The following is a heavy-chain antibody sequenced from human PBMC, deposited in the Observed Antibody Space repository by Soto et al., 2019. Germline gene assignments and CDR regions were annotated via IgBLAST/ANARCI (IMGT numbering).Heavy chain of an antibody. Sequence: SETLSLTCAVYGGSFSGYYWSWIRQPPGKGLEWIGEINHSGSTNYNPSLKSRVTISVDTSKNQFSLKLSSVTAADTAVYYCARADYYGSGSSNWFDPWGQGTLVTVSS. CDR2: INHSGST. J-gene: IGHJ5*02. CDR1: GGSFSGYY. CDR3: ARADYYGSGSSNWFDP. V-gene: IGHV4-34*01. D-gene: IGHD3-10*01.